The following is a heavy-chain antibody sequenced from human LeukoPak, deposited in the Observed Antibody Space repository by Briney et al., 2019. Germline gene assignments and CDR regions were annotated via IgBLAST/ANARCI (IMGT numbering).Heavy chain of an antibody. J-gene: IGHJ6*03. Sequence: PSETLSLTCTVSGGSISSSSYYWGWIRQPPGKGLEWIGSIYYSGSTYYNPSLKSRVTISADTSKNQFSLKLSSVTAADTAVYYCARLDCSSTSCYPPYYYYMDVWGKGTTVTVSS. CDR3: ARLDCSSTSCYPPYYYYMDV. CDR2: IYYSGST. D-gene: IGHD2-2*01. V-gene: IGHV4-39*07. CDR1: GGSISSSSYY.